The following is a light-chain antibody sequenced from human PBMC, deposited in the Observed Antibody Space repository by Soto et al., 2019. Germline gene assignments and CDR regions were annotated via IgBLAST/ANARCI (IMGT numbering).Light chain of an antibody. CDR2: GNR. J-gene: IGLJ2*01. CDR1: SSNIGAGYD. CDR3: QSYDSSLSAVV. V-gene: IGLV1-40*01. Sequence: QPVLTQPPSMSGAPGQRVIISCTGSSSNIGAGYDVHWYQQLPGTAPKLLIYGNRYRPSGVPDRFSGSKSATSASLAITGLQADDEADYYCQSYDSSLSAVVFGGGTQLTVL.